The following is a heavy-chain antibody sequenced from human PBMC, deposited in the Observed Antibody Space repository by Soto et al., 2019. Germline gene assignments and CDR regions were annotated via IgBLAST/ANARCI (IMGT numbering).Heavy chain of an antibody. V-gene: IGHV3-23*01. J-gene: IGHJ6*02. D-gene: IGHD6-19*01. CDR3: GSSSSVAGTEPDYYYYYGMDV. CDR1: GFTFSSYA. CDR2: ISGSGGST. Sequence: GGSLRLSCAASGFTFSSYAMSWVRQAPGKGLEWVSAISGSGGSTYYADSVKGRFTISGDNSKNTRYLQMNSLRAEDTAVYYCGSSSSVAGTEPDYYYYYGMDVWGQGTTVTVSS.